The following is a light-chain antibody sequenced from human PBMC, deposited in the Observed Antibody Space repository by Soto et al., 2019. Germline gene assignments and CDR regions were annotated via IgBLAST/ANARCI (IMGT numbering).Light chain of an antibody. CDR1: SSDVGGSNY. CDR2: DV. CDR3: QSYDSSLSGYV. Sequence: QAVLTQPASVSGWPGQSITIYCTGTSSDVGGSNYVSWYQLSPGKAPKLLIYDVDRPSGVSNRFSGSKSGTSASLAITGLQAEDEADYYCQSYDSSLSGYVFGTGTKLTVL. V-gene: IGLV2-14*01. J-gene: IGLJ1*01.